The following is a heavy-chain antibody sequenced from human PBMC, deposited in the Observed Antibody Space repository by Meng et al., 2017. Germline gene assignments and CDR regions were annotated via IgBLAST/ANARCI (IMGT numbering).Heavy chain of an antibody. D-gene: IGHD1-26*01. J-gene: IGHJ4*02. CDR2: AYYRSKWYH. V-gene: IGHV6-1*01. CDR3: ARGSYSFDS. CDR1: GDSVSSNRAA. Sequence: QIQLQQSGPGLVKPSQTRALICAISGDSVSSNRAAWNWIRQSPSRGLEWLGRAYYRSKWYHDYAESVKSRISIDPDTSKNQFSLQLRSVTPEDSAVYYCARGSYSFDSWGQRTLVTVSS.